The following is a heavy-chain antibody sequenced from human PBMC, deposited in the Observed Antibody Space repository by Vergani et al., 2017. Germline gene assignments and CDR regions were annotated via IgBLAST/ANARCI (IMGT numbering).Heavy chain of an antibody. V-gene: IGHV1-46*01. Sequence: QVQLVQSGAEVKKPGASVKVSCKASGYTFTSYYMHWVRQAPGQGLEWMGIINPSGGSTSYAQKFQGRVTITADESTSTAYMELSSLRSEDTAVYYCASIAALPYYYYYMDVWGKGTTVTVSS. CDR1: GYTFTSYY. CDR2: INPSGGST. CDR3: ASIAALPYYYYYMDV. D-gene: IGHD6-13*01. J-gene: IGHJ6*03.